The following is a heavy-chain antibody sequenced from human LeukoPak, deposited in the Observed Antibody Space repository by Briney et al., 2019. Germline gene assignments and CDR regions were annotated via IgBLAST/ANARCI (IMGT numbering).Heavy chain of an antibody. D-gene: IGHD2-21*02. CDR1: GGSISSYY. CDR3: ARERAYCGGDCYARAFDI. Sequence: PSETLSLTCTVSGGSISSYYWSWIRQPPGKGLEWIGYIYYSGSTNYNPSLKSRVTISVDTSKNQFSLKLSSVTAADTAVYYCARERAYCGGDCYARAFDIWGQGTMVTVSS. J-gene: IGHJ3*02. V-gene: IGHV4-59*01. CDR2: IYYSGST.